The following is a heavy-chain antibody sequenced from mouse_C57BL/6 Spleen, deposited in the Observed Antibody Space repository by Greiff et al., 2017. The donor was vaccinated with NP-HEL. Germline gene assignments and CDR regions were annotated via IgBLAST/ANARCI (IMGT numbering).Heavy chain of an antibody. Sequence: VQLKESGGGLVKPGGSLKLSCAASGFTFSSYAMSWVRQTPEKRLEWVATISDGGSYTYYPDNVKGRFTISRDNAKNNLYLQMSHLKSEDTAMYYCARDRNWDEDYFDYWGQGTTLTVSS. CDR1: GFTFSSYA. CDR2: ISDGGSYT. D-gene: IGHD4-1*01. J-gene: IGHJ2*01. V-gene: IGHV5-4*01. CDR3: ARDRNWDEDYFDY.